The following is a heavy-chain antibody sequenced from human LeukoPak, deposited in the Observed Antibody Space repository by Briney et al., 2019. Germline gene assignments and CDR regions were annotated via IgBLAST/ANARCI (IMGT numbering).Heavy chain of an antibody. CDR1: GFSVSNNY. V-gene: IGHV3-66*04. Sequence: PGGSLRLSCAASGFSVSNNYMTWVRQAPGKGLECVSVIHSGGSTYYADSVKGRFNISRDNSKNTLYLQMNSLRAEDTAVYYCARRGQWLVADAFDLWGQGTMVTVSS. CDR2: IHSGGST. CDR3: ARRGQWLVADAFDL. D-gene: IGHD6-19*01. J-gene: IGHJ3*01.